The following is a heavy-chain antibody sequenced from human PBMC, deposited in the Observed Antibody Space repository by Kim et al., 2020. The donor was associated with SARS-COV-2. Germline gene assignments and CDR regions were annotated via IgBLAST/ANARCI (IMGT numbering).Heavy chain of an antibody. D-gene: IGHD2-21*01. J-gene: IGHJ3*02. Sequence: YHNPALKVRVSISVDTSKNQFSLKLNSVTAADTAVYYCARGPVADAFDIWGQGTMVTVSS. CDR3: ARGPVADAFDI. V-gene: IGHV4-31*02.